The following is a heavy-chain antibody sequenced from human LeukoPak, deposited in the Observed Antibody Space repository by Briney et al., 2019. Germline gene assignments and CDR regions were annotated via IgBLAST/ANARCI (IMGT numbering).Heavy chain of an antibody. J-gene: IGHJ4*02. CDR3: ARAYGRSSPLCDY. CDR2: IYYSGST. Sequence: SETLSLTCTVSGGTISSSYYYWGWIRQPPGTGLERIANIYYSGSTYYNPSLKSRVTVSIDTSKNQFSLKLSSVTAADTAVYYCARAYGRSSPLCDYWGQGTLLTVSS. CDR1: GGTISSSYYY. D-gene: IGHD2-21*01. V-gene: IGHV4-39*07.